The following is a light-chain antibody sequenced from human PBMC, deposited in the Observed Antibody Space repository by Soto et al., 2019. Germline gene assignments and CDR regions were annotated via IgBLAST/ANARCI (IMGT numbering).Light chain of an antibody. Sequence: SYELTQPPSVSVAPEQTATITCGGSNIGSKSVHWYQQRPGQAPVLVVYDDRDRPSGIPDRFSGSNSGNTATLTISRVEVGDEADYHCQEWDSTLDQWIFGGGTKVTVL. CDR1: NIGSKS. J-gene: IGLJ2*01. CDR3: QEWDSTLDQWI. V-gene: IGLV3-21*02. CDR2: DDR.